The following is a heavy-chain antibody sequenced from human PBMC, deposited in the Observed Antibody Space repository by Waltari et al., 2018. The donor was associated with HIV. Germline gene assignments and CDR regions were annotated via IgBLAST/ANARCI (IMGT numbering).Heavy chain of an antibody. CDR2: VYHSGST. V-gene: IGHV4-38-2*01. Sequence: QVQLQESGPGLVKPSETLSLTCAVSGYSLSTAYYWGWIRQPPGKGLQWIGNVYHSGSTYFSPSLKSRVTISVDTSKNQFSLKLTSVTAADTAVYYCAREDGHYIQVPGIWGQGALVTVSS. CDR1: GYSLSTAYY. J-gene: IGHJ4*02. CDR3: AREDGHYIQVPGI. D-gene: IGHD1-20*01.